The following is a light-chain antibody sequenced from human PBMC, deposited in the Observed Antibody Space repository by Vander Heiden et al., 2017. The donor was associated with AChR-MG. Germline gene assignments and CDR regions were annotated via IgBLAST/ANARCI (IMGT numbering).Light chain of an antibody. CDR1: QTIHTY. CDR2: GAS. Sequence: DVQMTQSPSSLSAAVGDRVTITCRASQTIHTYLNWYQQKPGKAPRLLIYGASILQSGIPSRFSGSGSGTYFTLTISGLQPDDFATYYCQQSYYTPWTFGQGTKVAI. V-gene: IGKV1-39*01. J-gene: IGKJ1*01. CDR3: QQSYYTPWT.